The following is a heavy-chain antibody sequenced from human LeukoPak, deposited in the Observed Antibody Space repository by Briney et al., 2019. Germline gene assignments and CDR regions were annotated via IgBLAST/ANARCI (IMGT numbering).Heavy chain of an antibody. V-gene: IGHV4-34*01. CDR1: GGSHSGYS. D-gene: IGHD2-15*01. Sequence: SETLSLTCAVYGGSHSGYSWSWIRQPPGEGLQWIGEIDESGSINYNPSLKSRVTISVVTTKNQFSLQLSSLTAADTAVYYCARGHGGLGGMDVWGLGTTVIVS. J-gene: IGHJ6*02. CDR3: ARGHGGLGGMDV. CDR2: IDESGSI.